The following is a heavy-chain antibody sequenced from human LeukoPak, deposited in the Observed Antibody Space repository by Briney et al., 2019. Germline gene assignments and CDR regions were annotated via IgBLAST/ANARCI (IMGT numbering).Heavy chain of an antibody. V-gene: IGHV1-2*02. CDR2: INPNSGGT. D-gene: IGHD1-26*01. CDR1: GYTFTSYY. CDR3: ARGIVGVSNWFDP. J-gene: IGHJ5*02. Sequence: ASVKVSCKASGYTFTSYYMHWVRQAPGQGLEWMGWINPNSGGTNYAQRFQGRVTMTRDTSISTAYMELSRLRSDDTAVYYCARGIVGVSNWFDPWGQGTLVTVSS.